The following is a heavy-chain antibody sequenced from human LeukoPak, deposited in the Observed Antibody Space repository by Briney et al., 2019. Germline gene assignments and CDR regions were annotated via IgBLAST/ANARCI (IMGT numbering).Heavy chain of an antibody. J-gene: IGHJ4*02. Sequence: GGSLRLSCAASGFTFGSPWMHWVRQAPGKGLVWVSRINSDGSATAYADSVKGRFTISRDNAENTLYLQMNSLRAEDTAVYYCARGTAGYHGSYFDYWGQGTLVTVSS. CDR2: INSDGSAT. D-gene: IGHD3-16*02. CDR3: ARGTAGYHGSYFDY. CDR1: GFTFGSPW. V-gene: IGHV3-74*01.